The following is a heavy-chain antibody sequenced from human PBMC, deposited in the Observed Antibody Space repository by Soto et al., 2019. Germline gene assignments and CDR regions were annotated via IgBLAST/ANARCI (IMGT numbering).Heavy chain of an antibody. CDR1: GFTFSNYA. D-gene: IGHD6-25*01. CDR2: ISGSGSST. J-gene: IGHJ4*02. Sequence: EVHLLESGGGLVQPGGSLRLSCAASGFTFSNYAMSWVRQAPGKGLEWVSSISGSGSSTFYADSVKGRFTISRDKSTSTLYLQMNYLRAEDTAIYYCAKDQRGFSSAARMDYWGQGTLVTVSS. CDR3: AKDQRGFSSAARMDY. V-gene: IGHV3-23*01.